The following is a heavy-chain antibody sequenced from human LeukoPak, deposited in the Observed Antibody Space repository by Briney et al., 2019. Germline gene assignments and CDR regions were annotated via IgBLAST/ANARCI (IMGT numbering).Heavy chain of an antibody. Sequence: SVKVSCKASGGTFSSYAISWVRQAPGQGLEWMGGIIPIFGTANYAQKFQGRVTITADESTSTAYMELSSLRSEDTAVYYCARDLLDSVGDHNHNWFDPWGQGTPVTVSS. D-gene: IGHD1-1*01. CDR1: GGTFSSYA. V-gene: IGHV1-69*13. CDR3: ARDLLDSVGDHNHNWFDP. J-gene: IGHJ5*02. CDR2: IIPIFGTA.